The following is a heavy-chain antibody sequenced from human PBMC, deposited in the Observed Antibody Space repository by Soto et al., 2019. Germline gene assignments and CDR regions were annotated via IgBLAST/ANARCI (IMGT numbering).Heavy chain of an antibody. D-gene: IGHD3-10*01. CDR3: ARDYLWSFDY. Sequence: PGGSLRLSCAASGFTFSSYAMHWVRQAPGEGLEWVSYMGRSSGILWYADSVKGRFTTSRDNAKNSLYLQMNSLRDEDTAVYYCARDYLWSFDYWGQGALVTVSS. CDR2: MGRSSGIL. V-gene: IGHV3-48*02. CDR1: GFTFSSYA. J-gene: IGHJ4*02.